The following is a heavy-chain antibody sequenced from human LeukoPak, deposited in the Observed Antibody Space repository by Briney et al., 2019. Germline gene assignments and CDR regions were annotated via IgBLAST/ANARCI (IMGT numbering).Heavy chain of an antibody. J-gene: IGHJ4*02. Sequence: ASVKVSCKASGYTFTSYGISWVRQAPGQGLEWMGWISAYNGNTNYAQKLQGRVTMTTDTSTSTAYMELRSLRSDDTAVYYCANPKVREMATIPFFDYWGQGTLVTVSS. D-gene: IGHD5-24*01. CDR3: ANPKVREMATIPFFDY. CDR2: ISAYNGNT. CDR1: GYTFTSYG. V-gene: IGHV1-18*01.